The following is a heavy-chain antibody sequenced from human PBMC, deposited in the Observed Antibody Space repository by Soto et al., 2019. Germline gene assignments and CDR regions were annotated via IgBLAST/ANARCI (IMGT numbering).Heavy chain of an antibody. CDR1: GFTFNTYW. CDR2: VNNDGGGT. Sequence: GSLRLSCAGSGFTFNTYWMHWVRQAPGKGLVWVSRVNNDGGGTIYADSVKGRFTISRDNSKNTLYLQMNSLSAEDTALYYCARDGPTRXFDFWGQGTLVTVSS. J-gene: IGHJ4*02. V-gene: IGHV3-74*01. D-gene: IGHD4-17*01. CDR3: ARDGPTRXFDF.